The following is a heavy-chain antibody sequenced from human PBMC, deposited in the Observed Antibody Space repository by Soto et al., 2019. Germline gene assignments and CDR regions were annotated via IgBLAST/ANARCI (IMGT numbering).Heavy chain of an antibody. CDR3: ARDHPEILGVFNNWFDP. CDR1: GFTFSSYG. CDR2: IWYDGSNK. Sequence: PVGVPRLSCAASGFTFSSYGMHWVRQAPGKGLEWVAVIWYDGSNKYYADSVKGRFTISRDNSKNTLYLQMNSLRAEDTAVYYCARDHPEILGVFNNWFDPWGQGTLVTVSS. J-gene: IGHJ5*02. V-gene: IGHV3-33*01. D-gene: IGHD3-3*01.